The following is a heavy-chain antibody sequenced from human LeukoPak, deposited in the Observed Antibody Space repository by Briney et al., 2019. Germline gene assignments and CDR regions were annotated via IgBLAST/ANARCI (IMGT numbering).Heavy chain of an antibody. J-gene: IGHJ4*02. CDR1: GYTFTSYG. CDR3: ARDWGVYYYGSGSYYGRAFDY. CDR2: ISAYNGNT. D-gene: IGHD3-10*01. V-gene: IGHV1-18*01. Sequence: GASVKVSCKASGYTFTSYGISWVRQAPGQGLEWMGWISAYNGNTNYAQKLQGRVTMTTDTSTSTAYMELRSLRSDDTAVYYCARDWGVYYYGSGSYYGRAFDYWGQGTLVTVSS.